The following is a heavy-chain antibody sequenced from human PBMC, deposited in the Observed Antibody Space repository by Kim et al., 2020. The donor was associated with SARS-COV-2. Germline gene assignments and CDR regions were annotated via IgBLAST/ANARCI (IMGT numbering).Heavy chain of an antibody. CDR1: GFTFSSYS. D-gene: IGHD3-3*01. CDR2: ISSSSSYI. Sequence: GGSLRLSCAASGFTFSSYSMNWVRQAPGKGPEWVSSISSSSSYIYYADSVKGRFTISRDNAKNSLYLQMNSLRAEDTAVYYCARDSAFTIFGVVTADYGMDVWGQGTTVTVSS. V-gene: IGHV3-21*01. CDR3: ARDSAFTIFGVVTADYGMDV. J-gene: IGHJ6*02.